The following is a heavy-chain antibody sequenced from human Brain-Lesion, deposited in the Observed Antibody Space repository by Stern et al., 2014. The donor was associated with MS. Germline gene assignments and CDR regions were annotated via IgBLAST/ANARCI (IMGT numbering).Heavy chain of an antibody. V-gene: IGHV4-59*01. CDR1: GDSMSSYY. Sequence: QVQLQESGPGLVKPSATLSLTCTVSGDSMSSYYWSWIRQPPGTGLEWIGAINYTGSTDYNPSLKSRVTISVDTSKNQFSLRLTSVTAADTAVYYCARLSSCWYAYWGQGTLVTVSS. D-gene: IGHD6-19*01. CDR2: INYTGST. J-gene: IGHJ4*02. CDR3: ARLSSCWYAY.